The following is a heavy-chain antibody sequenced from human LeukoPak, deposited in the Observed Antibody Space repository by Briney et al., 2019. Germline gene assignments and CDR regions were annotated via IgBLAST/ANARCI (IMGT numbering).Heavy chain of an antibody. J-gene: IGHJ3*02. CDR2: IKQDGSEK. CDR3: RRSGGSI. D-gene: IGHD2-15*01. V-gene: IGHV3-7*01. Sequence: GGSLRLACAASAFTFSSSWMSWVRQAPAKGLEWVANIKQDGSEKYYVDSVKGRFTISRDNAKNSLYLQMNSLRAEDTAVYYCRRSGGSIWGQGTMVAVSS. CDR1: AFTFSSSW.